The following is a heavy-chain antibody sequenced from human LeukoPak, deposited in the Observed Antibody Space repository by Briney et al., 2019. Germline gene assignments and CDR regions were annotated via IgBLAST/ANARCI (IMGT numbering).Heavy chain of an antibody. CDR3: ARADTAMVTLFDY. V-gene: IGHV1-2*04. CDR2: INPNSGGT. D-gene: IGHD5-18*01. Sequence: ASVKVSCTASGYTFTSYYMHWVRQAPGQGLEWMGWINPNSGGTNYAQKFQGWVTMTRDTSISTAYMELSRLRSDDTAVYYCARADTAMVTLFDYWGQGTLVTVSS. CDR1: GYTFTSYY. J-gene: IGHJ4*02.